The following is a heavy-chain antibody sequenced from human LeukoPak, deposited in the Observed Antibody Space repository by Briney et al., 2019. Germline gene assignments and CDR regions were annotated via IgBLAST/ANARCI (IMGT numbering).Heavy chain of an antibody. CDR1: GLTFSSFA. J-gene: IGHJ3*02. CDR3: ARGDCSSTSCPGDAFDI. CDR2: ISYDGSSK. Sequence: GGSLRLSCVASGLTFSSFAMHWVRQAPGKGLEWVAAISYDGSSKYYADSVKGRFTISRDNSKNTLYLQMNSLRAEDTAVYYCARGDCSSTSCPGDAFDIWGQGTKVTVSS. D-gene: IGHD2-2*01. V-gene: IGHV3-30-3*01.